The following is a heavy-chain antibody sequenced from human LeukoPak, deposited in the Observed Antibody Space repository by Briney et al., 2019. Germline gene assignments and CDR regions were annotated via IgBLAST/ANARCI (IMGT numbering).Heavy chain of an antibody. J-gene: IGHJ3*02. CDR2: IIPILGIA. CDR1: GGTFISYA. Sequence: SVKVSCKASGGTFISYAISWVRQAPGQGLEWMGRIIPILGIANYAQKFQGRVTITADKSTSTAYMELSSLRSEDTAVYYCARGALYYYDSSGYSPAFDIWGKGTMVTVSS. CDR3: ARGALYYYDSSGYSPAFDI. V-gene: IGHV1-69*04. D-gene: IGHD3-22*01.